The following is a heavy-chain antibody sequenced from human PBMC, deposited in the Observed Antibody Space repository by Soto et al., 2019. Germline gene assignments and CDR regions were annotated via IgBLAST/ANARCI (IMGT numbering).Heavy chain of an antibody. J-gene: IGHJ4*02. Sequence: EVQLVETGGGLIQPGGSLRLYCAASGFTVSSNYMSWVRQAPGKGLEWVSVIYSGGSTYYADSVKGRFTISRDNSKNTLYLQMNSLRAEDTAVYYCARDKNYYDSSGYYDYLGQGTLVTVSS. CDR1: GFTVSSNY. CDR3: ARDKNYYDSSGYYDY. CDR2: IYSGGST. V-gene: IGHV3-53*02. D-gene: IGHD3-22*01.